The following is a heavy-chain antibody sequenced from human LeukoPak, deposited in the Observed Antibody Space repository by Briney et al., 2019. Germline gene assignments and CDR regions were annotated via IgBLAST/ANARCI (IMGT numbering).Heavy chain of an antibody. CDR1: GGSISYFY. V-gene: IGHV4-4*07. J-gene: IGHJ4*02. CDR3: ARDNQQLAFYF. Sequence: PSETLSLTCTVSGGSISYFYWSWIRQPAGKGLEWIGRIYTSGSTNYNPSLKSRVTMSVDTSKKQFSLKLSSVTAADTAVYYCARDNQQLAFYFWGQGTLVTVSS. CDR2: IYTSGST. D-gene: IGHD6-13*01.